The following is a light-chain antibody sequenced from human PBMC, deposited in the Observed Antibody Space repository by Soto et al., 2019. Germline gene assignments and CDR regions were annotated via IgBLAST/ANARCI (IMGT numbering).Light chain of an antibody. CDR2: GAS. CDR1: QSVTSDY. J-gene: IGKJ4*01. V-gene: IGKV3-20*01. Sequence: EIVLTQSPGTLSLSPGDRATLSCRASQSVTSDYLAWYQQKPGQAPRLLIYGASIRATGIPDRFSGSGSGTDFTLTISRLEPEDVAMSHCQEYGNSPRVTFGGGTKVEIK. CDR3: QEYGNSPRVT.